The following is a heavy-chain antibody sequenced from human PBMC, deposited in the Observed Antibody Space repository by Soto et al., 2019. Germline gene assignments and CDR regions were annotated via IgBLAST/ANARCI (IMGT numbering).Heavy chain of an antibody. CDR1: GFTFSSYS. CDR2: ISSSSIDT. D-gene: IGHD3-16*02. J-gene: IGHJ2*01. V-gene: IGHV3-23*01. Sequence: EVQLLESGGGLVQPGGSLRLSCAASGFTFSSYSMSWVRQAPGKGLEWVSAISSSSIDTFYADSVVGRFTISRDNSKNTVSLQMDSLRAEDTAAYHCAKVVSINSFRHFDLWGRGTLVTVSS. CDR3: AKVVSINSFRHFDL.